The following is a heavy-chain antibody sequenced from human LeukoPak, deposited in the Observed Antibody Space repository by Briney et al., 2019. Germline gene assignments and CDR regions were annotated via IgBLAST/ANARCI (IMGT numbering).Heavy chain of an antibody. Sequence: GGSLRLSCAASGFTFSSYEMNWVRQAPGKGLEWISYISSGSTIYDADSVKGRFTISRDNAKNSLYLQMNSLRAEDTAVYYCARESIAVAGAPFDYRGQGTLVTVSS. CDR3: ARESIAVAGAPFDY. D-gene: IGHD6-19*01. CDR2: ISSGSTI. J-gene: IGHJ4*02. CDR1: GFTFSSYE. V-gene: IGHV3-48*03.